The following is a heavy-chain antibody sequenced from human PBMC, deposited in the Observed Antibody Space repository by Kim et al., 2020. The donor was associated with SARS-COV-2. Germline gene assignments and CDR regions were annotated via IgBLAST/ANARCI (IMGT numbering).Heavy chain of an antibody. D-gene: IGHD5-12*01. J-gene: IGHJ4*02. CDR3: ARDGRGYSGYDGFDY. V-gene: IGHV4-4*02. Sequence: PSLEGRVTISVDKTQNPFSLKLSSVTAADTAVYYCARDGRGYSGYDGFDYWGQGTLVTVSS.